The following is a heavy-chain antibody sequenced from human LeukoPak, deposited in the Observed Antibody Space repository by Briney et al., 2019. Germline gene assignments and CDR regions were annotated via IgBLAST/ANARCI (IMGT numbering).Heavy chain of an antibody. Sequence: PGGSLRLSCAASGFTFSSYLMHWVRQAPGKGLVWVSRISSDGSSATYADSVKGRFTISRDNAKNTLYVQMNSLRAEDTAVYYCARVVYCSTTSCPLEYWGQGTLVTVSS. CDR2: ISSDGSSA. J-gene: IGHJ4*02. D-gene: IGHD2-2*01. V-gene: IGHV3-74*01. CDR3: ARVVYCSTTSCPLEY. CDR1: GFTFSSYL.